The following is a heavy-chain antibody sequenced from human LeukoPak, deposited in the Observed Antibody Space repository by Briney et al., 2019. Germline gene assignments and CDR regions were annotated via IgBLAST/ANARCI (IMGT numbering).Heavy chain of an antibody. CDR1: GGSISSSSYY. CDR3: ASKRRWELLIPHPSDAFDI. D-gene: IGHD1-26*01. J-gene: IGHJ3*02. V-gene: IGHV4-39*07. CDR2: IYHSGST. Sequence: SETLSLTCTVSGGSISSSSYYWGWIRQPPGKGLEWIGSIYHSGSTYYNPSLKSRVTISVDTSKNQFSLKLSFVTAADTAVYYCASKRRWELLIPHPSDAFDIWGQGTMVTVSS.